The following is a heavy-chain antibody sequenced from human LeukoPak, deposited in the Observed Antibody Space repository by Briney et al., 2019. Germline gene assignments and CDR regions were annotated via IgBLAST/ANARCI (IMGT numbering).Heavy chain of an antibody. CDR2: ISYDGSNK. Sequence: GGSLRLSCAASGFTFSSYGMHWVRQAPGKGLEWVAAISYDGSNKYYADSVKGRFTISRDNAKNSLYLQMNSLRAEDTAVYYCARDPPYGMDVWGQGTTVTVSS. CDR1: GFTFSSYG. CDR3: ARDPPYGMDV. J-gene: IGHJ6*02. V-gene: IGHV3-30*03.